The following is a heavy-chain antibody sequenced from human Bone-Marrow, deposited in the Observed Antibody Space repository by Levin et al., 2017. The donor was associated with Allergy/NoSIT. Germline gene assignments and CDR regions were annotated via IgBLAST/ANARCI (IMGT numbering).Heavy chain of an antibody. CDR1: GGSITSYY. J-gene: IGHJ5*02. CDR3: TKCLGYCDTSTCYGNWFDP. Sequence: SETLSLTCSASGGSITSYYWTWIRQAPGKGLEWIGYISYSVGPTYNPSLKSRVTITADKPKNHFSLKLTPVTAADPAVYYCTKCLGYCDTSTCYGNWFDPWGQGTLVSV. D-gene: IGHD2/OR15-2a*01. CDR2: ISYSVGP. V-gene: IGHV4-59*01.